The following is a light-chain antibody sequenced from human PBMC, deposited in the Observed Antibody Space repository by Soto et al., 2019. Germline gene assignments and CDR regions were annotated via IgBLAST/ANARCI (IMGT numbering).Light chain of an antibody. CDR3: HQYNGWTRT. CDR2: GTS. Sequence: EIVRTQSPATLSVSPGERVTLSCRASQSLSRSLAWYPKKPGQAPSLLIYGTSTRAGGVPARFSRGGSGTEFTLTITRLQSEDFAVYECHQYNGWTRTFGQGTKVDIK. V-gene: IGKV3-15*01. J-gene: IGKJ1*01. CDR1: QSLSRS.